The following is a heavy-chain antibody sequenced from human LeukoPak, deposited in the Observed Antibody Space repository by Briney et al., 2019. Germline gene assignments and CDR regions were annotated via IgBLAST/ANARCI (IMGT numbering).Heavy chain of an antibody. CDR2: IKTDGSET. CDR1: GFNFNYVW. Sequence: GGSLRLSCAASGFNFNYVWMNWVRQAPGKGLEWVGHIKTDGSETYYLDSLRGRFSISRDNTNNALYLQMNSLRVEDTAVYYCVKNNGWFHLAQWGQGTLVTVSS. CDR3: VKNNGWFHLAQ. J-gene: IGHJ4*02. D-gene: IGHD6-19*01. V-gene: IGHV3-7*03.